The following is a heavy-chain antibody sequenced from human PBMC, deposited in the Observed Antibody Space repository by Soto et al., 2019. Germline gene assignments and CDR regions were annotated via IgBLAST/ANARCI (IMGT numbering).Heavy chain of an antibody. CDR2: IYHSGTT. Sequence: QVQLQESGPGLVKPSGTLSLTCAVAGGSISDNWWSWVRQAPGKGLEWSGEIYHSGTTYYNPSLKGLVIRLVDKSARQISLSLSCVTAADTAVYYCARHVAVPRTRGFYYWGQGALVAVSS. V-gene: IGHV4-4*02. CDR1: GGSISDNW. D-gene: IGHD2-15*01. CDR3: ARHVAVPRTRGFYY. J-gene: IGHJ4*02.